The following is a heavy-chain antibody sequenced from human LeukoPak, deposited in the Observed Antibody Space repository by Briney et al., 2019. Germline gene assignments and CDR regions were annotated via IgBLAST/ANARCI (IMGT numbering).Heavy chain of an antibody. V-gene: IGHV3-30*18. CDR3: AKDSGGYTYIFDH. CDR2: ISYDGSNK. Sequence: HPGGSLRLSCAASAFTFSSYGIHWVRQAPGKGLEWVAVISYDGSNKYYADSVKGRFTISRDNSKNTLHLQMSSLRAEDTAVYYCAKDSGGYTYIFDHWGQGTLVTVSS. CDR1: AFTFSSYG. D-gene: IGHD5-18*01. J-gene: IGHJ4*02.